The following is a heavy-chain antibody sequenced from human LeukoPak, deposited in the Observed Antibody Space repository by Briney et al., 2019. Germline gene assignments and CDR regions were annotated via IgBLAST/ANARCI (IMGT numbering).Heavy chain of an antibody. CDR1: GYTFTSYA. D-gene: IGHD3-22*01. CDR3: AMNTNYYDRSFYGMDV. J-gene: IGHJ6*02. CDR2: VNTNTGNP. V-gene: IGHV7-4-1*02. Sequence: GASVKVSCKASGYTFTSYAMNWVRPPPGQGLEWMGWVNTNTGNPTYAQGFTGRFVFSLDTSVSTAYLQISSLKAEDTAVYYCAMNTNYYDRSFYGMDVWGQGTTVTVSS.